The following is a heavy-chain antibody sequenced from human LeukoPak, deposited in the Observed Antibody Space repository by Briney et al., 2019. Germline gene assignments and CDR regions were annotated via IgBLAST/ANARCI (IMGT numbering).Heavy chain of an antibody. Sequence: QPGGSLRLSCAASGFTFGSYAMNWVRQAPGKVLELVSTISGSGDTTYYADSVKGRFTISRDNSKDTLYLQMNSLRAEDTAIYYCAKSAQYSIPYYFDYWGQGTLVTVSS. CDR3: AKSAQYSIPYYFDY. D-gene: IGHD4-11*01. CDR1: GFTFGSYA. J-gene: IGHJ4*02. CDR2: ISGSGDTT. V-gene: IGHV3-23*01.